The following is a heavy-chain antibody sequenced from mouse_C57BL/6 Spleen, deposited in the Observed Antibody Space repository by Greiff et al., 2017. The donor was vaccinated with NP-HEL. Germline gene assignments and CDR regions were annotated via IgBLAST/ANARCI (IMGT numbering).Heavy chain of an antibody. D-gene: IGHD1-1*01. Sequence: EVKLMESGGGLVKPGGSLKLSCAASGFTFSDYGMHWVRQAPEKGLEWVAYISSGSSTIYYADTVKGRFTISRDNAKNTLFLQMTSLRSEDTAMYYCAGPTTVVDPFAYWGQGTLVTVSA. CDR2: ISSGSSTI. V-gene: IGHV5-17*01. J-gene: IGHJ3*01. CDR3: AGPTTVVDPFAY. CDR1: GFTFSDYG.